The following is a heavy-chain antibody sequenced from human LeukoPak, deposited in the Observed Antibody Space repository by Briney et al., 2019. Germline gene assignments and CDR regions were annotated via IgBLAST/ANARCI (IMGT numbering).Heavy chain of an antibody. CDR2: VHYSANS. J-gene: IGHJ5*02. CDR3: ARGIFIWYALS. Sequence: PSETLSLTCSVSDGSINSATYYWGWIRQPPGKGLEWIGSVHYSANSYYNPSLKSRLTISLDTSKNQFSLKLTSVTAADTAVYYCARGIFIWYALSWGQGTLVTVSS. D-gene: IGHD6-13*01. V-gene: IGHV4-39*07. CDR1: DGSINSATYY.